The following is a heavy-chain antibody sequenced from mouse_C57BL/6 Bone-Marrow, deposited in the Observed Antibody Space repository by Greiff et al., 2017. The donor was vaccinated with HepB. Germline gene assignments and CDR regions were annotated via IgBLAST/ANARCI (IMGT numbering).Heavy chain of an antibody. Sequence: VQLQQPGAELVRPGSSVKLSCKASGYTFTSYWMDWVKQRPGQGLEWIGNIYPSDSETHYNQKFKDKATLTVDKSSSTAYMQLSSLTSEDSAVYYCATYYYGSSYLFDYWGQGTTLTVSS. CDR2: IYPSDSET. J-gene: IGHJ2*01. D-gene: IGHD1-1*01. CDR1: GYTFTSYW. CDR3: ATYYYGSSYLFDY. V-gene: IGHV1-61*01.